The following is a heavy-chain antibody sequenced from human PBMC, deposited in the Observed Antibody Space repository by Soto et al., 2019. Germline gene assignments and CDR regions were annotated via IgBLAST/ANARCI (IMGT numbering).Heavy chain of an antibody. CDR3: ARVVMTTVPASYYYGMDV. D-gene: IGHD4-4*01. V-gene: IGHV1-69*18. CDR1: RGTFSSYA. J-gene: IGHJ6*02. Sequence: QVQLVQSGSEVKNLGSSVKVSCKASRGTFSSYAISWVRQAPGQGLEWMGRIIPFIGTANYAQKIQGRVTITADESTSTAYMELTSLRSEDTAVYYCARVVMTTVPASYYYGMDVWGQGTTVTVSS. CDR2: IIPFIGTA.